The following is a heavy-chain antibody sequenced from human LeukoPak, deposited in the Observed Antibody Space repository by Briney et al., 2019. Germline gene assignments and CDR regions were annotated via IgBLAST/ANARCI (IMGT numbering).Heavy chain of an antibody. Sequence: SETLSLTCTVSGGSISSYYWSWIRQPAGKGLEWIGYIYHSGSTYYNPSLKSRVTISVDRSKNQFSLKLSSVTAADTAVYYCARARPKYYYDSSGYTTDAFDIWGQGTMVTVSS. V-gene: IGHV4-59*12. D-gene: IGHD3-22*01. CDR2: IYHSGST. CDR3: ARARPKYYYDSSGYTTDAFDI. CDR1: GGSISSYY. J-gene: IGHJ3*02.